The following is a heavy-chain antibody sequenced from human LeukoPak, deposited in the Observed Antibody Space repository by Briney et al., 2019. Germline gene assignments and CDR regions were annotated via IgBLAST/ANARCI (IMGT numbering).Heavy chain of an antibody. CDR2: ISYDGSNK. CDR3: AKEGDDYYDSYFPVPPLDY. V-gene: IGHV3-30*18. D-gene: IGHD3-22*01. Sequence: GGSLRLSCAASGFTFSSYGMHWVRQAPGKGLEWVAVISYDGSNKYYADSVKGRFTISRDNSKNALYLQMNSLRAEDTAVYYCAKEGDDYYDSYFPVPPLDYWGQGTLVTASS. CDR1: GFTFSSYG. J-gene: IGHJ4*02.